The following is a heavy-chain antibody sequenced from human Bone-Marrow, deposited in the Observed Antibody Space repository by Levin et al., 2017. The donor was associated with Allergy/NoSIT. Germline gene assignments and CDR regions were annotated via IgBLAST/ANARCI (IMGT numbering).Heavy chain of an antibody. Sequence: SETLSLTCTVSGVSVSSKSSYWSWIRQPPGKALEWIGYIYYTGNTDYNPSLKSRVTMSLDTSENQFSLKMSSVTAADTAVYFCAREINDYGDYGAFDVWGQGTMVTVSS. CDR3: AREINDYGDYGAFDV. CDR2: IYYTGNT. D-gene: IGHD4-17*01. CDR1: GVSVSSKSSY. V-gene: IGHV4-61*01. J-gene: IGHJ3*01.